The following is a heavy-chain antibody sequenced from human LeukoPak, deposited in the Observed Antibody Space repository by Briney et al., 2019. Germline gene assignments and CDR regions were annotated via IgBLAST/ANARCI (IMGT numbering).Heavy chain of an antibody. J-gene: IGHJ3*02. CDR3: ARLRTGYCSSTSCYTHAFDI. CDR2: INHSGST. CDR1: GGSFSGYY. Sequence: PSETLSLTCAVYGGSFSGYYWSWIRQPPGKGLEWIGEINHSGSTNYNPSLKSRVTISVDTSKNQFSLKLSSVTAADTAVYYCARLRTGYCSSTSCYTHAFDIWGQGTMATVSS. D-gene: IGHD2-2*02. V-gene: IGHV4-34*01.